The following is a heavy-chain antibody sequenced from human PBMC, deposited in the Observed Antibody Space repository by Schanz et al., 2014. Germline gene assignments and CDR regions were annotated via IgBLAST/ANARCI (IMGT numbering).Heavy chain of an antibody. Sequence: QVQLQESGPGLVKPSQTLSLTCTVSGGSIRSGTYYWSWIRQPAGKALEWVGRVFPNGITNYNPSRKIRVTISLDTSKTHFPRPLTSLTAADTAVYYCARDTTWRLDLWGRGTLVTVSS. J-gene: IGHJ2*01. CDR1: GGSIRSGTYY. V-gene: IGHV4-61*02. CDR2: VFPNGIT. D-gene: IGHD1-1*01. CDR3: ARDTTWRLDL.